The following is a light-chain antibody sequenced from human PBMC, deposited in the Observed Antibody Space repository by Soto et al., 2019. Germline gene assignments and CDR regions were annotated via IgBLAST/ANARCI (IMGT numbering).Light chain of an antibody. V-gene: IGKV3-20*01. J-gene: IGKJ2*01. CDR3: QQYGSSTYT. CDR1: QSVRNSY. CDR2: GAS. Sequence: EILLTQSPGTLSLSPGERATLSCRASQSVRNSYLAWYQQKPGQAPRLLIYGASGRATGIPDRFSGSGSGTDFTLTISIREPEDFAGYYCQQYGSSTYTFGKGTKLEI.